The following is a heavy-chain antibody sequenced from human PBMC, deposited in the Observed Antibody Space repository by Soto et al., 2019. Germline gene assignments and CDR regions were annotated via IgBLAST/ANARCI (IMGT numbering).Heavy chain of an antibody. V-gene: IGHV3-7*03. D-gene: IGHD3-10*01. CDR2: IKQDGSEK. CDR1: GFTFSSYW. Sequence: EVQLVESGGGLVQRGGSLRLSCAASGFTFSSYWMSWVRQAPGKGLEWVANIKQDGSEKYYVDSVKGRFTISRDNAKNSLYLQMNSLRAEDTAVYYCAREDYGSGDNWFDPWGQGTLVTVSS. J-gene: IGHJ5*02. CDR3: AREDYGSGDNWFDP.